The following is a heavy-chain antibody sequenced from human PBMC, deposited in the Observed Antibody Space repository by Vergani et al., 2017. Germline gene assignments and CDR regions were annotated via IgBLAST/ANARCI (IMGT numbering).Heavy chain of an antibody. CDR3: AKDYYDSSGQTPFYFDY. J-gene: IGHJ4*02. CDR2: IRYDGSNK. V-gene: IGHV3-30*02. CDR1: GFTFSSYG. Sequence: QVQLVESGGGVVQPGGSLRLSCAASGFTFSSYGMHWVRQAPGKGLEWVAFIRYDGSNKYYADSVKGRFTISRDNSKNTLYLQMNSLRAEDTAVYYCAKDYYDSSGQTPFYFDYWGQGTLVTVSS. D-gene: IGHD3-22*01.